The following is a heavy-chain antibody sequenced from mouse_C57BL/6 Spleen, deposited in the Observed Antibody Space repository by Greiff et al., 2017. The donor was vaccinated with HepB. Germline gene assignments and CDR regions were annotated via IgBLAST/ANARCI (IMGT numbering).Heavy chain of an antibody. V-gene: IGHV7-3*01. CDR3: ARFEDSSGYFDY. Sequence: EVQLKESGGGLVQPGGSLSLSCAASGFTFTDYYMSWVRQPPGKALEWLGFIRNKANGYTTEYSASVKGRFTISRDNSQSILYLQMNALRAEDSATYYCARFEDSSGYFDYWGQGTTLTVSS. CDR2: IRNKANGYTT. J-gene: IGHJ2*01. CDR1: GFTFTDYY. D-gene: IGHD3-2*02.